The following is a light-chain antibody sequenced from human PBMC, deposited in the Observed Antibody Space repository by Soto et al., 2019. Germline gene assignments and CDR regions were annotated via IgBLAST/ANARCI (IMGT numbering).Light chain of an antibody. CDR1: QIVTINS. V-gene: IGKV3-20*01. Sequence: EVVLTQSPGTLSLSPGERATLSCRDSQIVTINSLAWYQQKPGQPPRLLIYAASTRASAIPDRFSGSGSGTDFTLTISRLQPEDFALYYCQQYGDSPFTFGPGTRVDVK. CDR3: QQYGDSPFT. J-gene: IGKJ3*01. CDR2: AAS.